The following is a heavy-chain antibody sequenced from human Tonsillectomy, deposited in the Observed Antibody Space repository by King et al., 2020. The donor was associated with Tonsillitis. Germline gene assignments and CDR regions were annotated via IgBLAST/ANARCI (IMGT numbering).Heavy chain of an antibody. CDR3: AKDKVATMPRDAFDF. CDR1: GFTFSSFA. Sequence: EVQLVESGGGLVQRGGSLRLSCAASGFTFSSFAMSWVRQSPGKGLEWVSGISGSGGSTYSADSVKGRFTISRDNSKNTLYLQMNSLRAEDTAVYYCAKDKVATMPRDAFDFWGQGTTVTVSS. V-gene: IGHV3-23*04. D-gene: IGHD5-12*01. J-gene: IGHJ3*01. CDR2: ISGSGGST.